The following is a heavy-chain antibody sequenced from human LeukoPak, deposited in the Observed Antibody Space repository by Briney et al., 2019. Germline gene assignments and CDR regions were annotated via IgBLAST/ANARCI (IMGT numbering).Heavy chain of an antibody. CDR2: IKLDGSEK. CDR3: SRGNDYGDPYPNDF. V-gene: IGHV3-7*03. J-gene: IGHJ4*02. CDR1: GFTLSNYW. Sequence: PGGSLRLSCAASGFTLSNYWMSWVSQAPGKGLEGVANIKLDGSEKYYVDSVKGRFTISRDNAKNSLYLQMNSLRTEDTAVYYCSRGNDYGDPYPNDFWGQATLVTVSS. D-gene: IGHD4-17*01.